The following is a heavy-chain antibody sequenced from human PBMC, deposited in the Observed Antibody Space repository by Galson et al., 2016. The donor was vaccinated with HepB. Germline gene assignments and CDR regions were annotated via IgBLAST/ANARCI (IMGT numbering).Heavy chain of an antibody. D-gene: IGHD3-10*01. J-gene: IGHJ4*02. Sequence: SLRLSCAASGFTFNNYAMNWVRQAPGKGLEYVSSISENGDYVFYRDSLKGRFTISRDNAKDTLYLEMNSLRVEDAGVYYCIRERGVVLGDYWGRGTLVTVSS. V-gene: IGHV3-21*01. CDR2: ISENGDYV. CDR1: GFTFNNYA. CDR3: IRERGVVLGDY.